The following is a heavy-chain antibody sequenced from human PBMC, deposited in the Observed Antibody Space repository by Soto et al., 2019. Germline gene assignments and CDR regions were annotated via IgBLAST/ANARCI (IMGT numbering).Heavy chain of an antibody. Sequence: SQTLSLTCAISGDSVSSNSATWNWIRQSPSRGLEWLGRTYYRSKWYSDYAVSVKSRITINPDTSKNQFSLQLNSVTPEDTAVYYCARASYSGSYQGYFYYCCQRTLVTVSS. V-gene: IGHV6-1*01. D-gene: IGHD1-26*01. CDR3: ARASYSGSYQGYFYY. J-gene: IGHJ4*02. CDR2: TYYRSKWYS. CDR1: GDSVSSNSAT.